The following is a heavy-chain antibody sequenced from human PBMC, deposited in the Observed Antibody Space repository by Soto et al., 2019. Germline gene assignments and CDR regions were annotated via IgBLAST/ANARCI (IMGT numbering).Heavy chain of an antibody. CDR2: ISPYNRNT. V-gene: IGHV1-18*01. D-gene: IGHD3-10*01. Sequence: ASVKVSCKASGYPFSSIGIRWVRQAPGHGLEWMGWISPYNRNTDYAQRPQGRVTMTTDTSTSTAYMELRSLRSDDTAVYFCARDLDGSGNYYTDYWGQGTLVTVSS. CDR1: GYPFSSIG. J-gene: IGHJ4*02. CDR3: ARDLDGSGNYYTDY.